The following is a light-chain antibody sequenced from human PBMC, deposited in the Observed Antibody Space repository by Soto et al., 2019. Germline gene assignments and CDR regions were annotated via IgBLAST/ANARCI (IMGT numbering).Light chain of an antibody. Sequence: EIVMMQSPATLSVSPGERATLSCRASQGVSRNLAWYQQKPGQAPRLLIYDASTRAIGIPARFSGSGSGTEFTLTISSLQSEDFALYYCQQYQNWPPLTFGGGTKVEIK. CDR2: DAS. CDR3: QQYQNWPPLT. J-gene: IGKJ4*01. V-gene: IGKV3-15*01. CDR1: QGVSRN.